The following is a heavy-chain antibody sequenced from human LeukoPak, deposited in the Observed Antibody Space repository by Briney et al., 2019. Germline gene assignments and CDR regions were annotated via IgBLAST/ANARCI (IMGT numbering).Heavy chain of an antibody. CDR1: VGTFTSYA. V-gene: IGHV1-69*05. Sequence: SVKVSFTAAVGTFTSYAISWVRQAPGQGLEWMGGIIPIFGTANYAQKFQGRVTITTDESTSTAYMELSSLRSEDTAVYYCARGYSSGWNYWGQGTLVTVSS. CDR2: IIPIFGTA. CDR3: ARGYSSGWNY. D-gene: IGHD6-19*01. J-gene: IGHJ4*02.